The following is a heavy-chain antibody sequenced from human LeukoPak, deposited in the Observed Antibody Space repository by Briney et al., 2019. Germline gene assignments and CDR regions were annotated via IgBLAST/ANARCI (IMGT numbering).Heavy chain of an antibody. Sequence: GGSLRLSCAVSGFTFSSYWMHWVRQAPGKGLVWVSRINSDGSSTSYADSVKGRFTISRDNAKNTLYLQMNSLRAEDTAVYYCARVNGSGWRAFDYWGQGTLVTVSS. D-gene: IGHD6-19*01. CDR3: ARVNGSGWRAFDY. V-gene: IGHV3-74*01. CDR2: INSDGSST. CDR1: GFTFSSYW. J-gene: IGHJ4*02.